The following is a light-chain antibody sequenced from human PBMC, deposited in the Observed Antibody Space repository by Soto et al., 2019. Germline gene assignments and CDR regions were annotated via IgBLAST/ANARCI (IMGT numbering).Light chain of an antibody. CDR1: SSDVGGYNY. CDR3: CSYAGSYVV. J-gene: IGLJ2*01. CDR2: DVS. V-gene: IGLV2-11*01. Sequence: QSVLTQPRSVSGSPGQSVTISCIGTSSDVGGYNYVSWYQQHPGKAPKLMIYDVSKRPSGVPDRFSGSKSGNTASLTISGLQAEDEADYYCCSYAGSYVVFGGGTKLTVL.